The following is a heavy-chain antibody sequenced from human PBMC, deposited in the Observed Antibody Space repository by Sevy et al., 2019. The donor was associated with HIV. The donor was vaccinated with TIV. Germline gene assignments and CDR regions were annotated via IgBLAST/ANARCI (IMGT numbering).Heavy chain of an antibody. CDR1: GGTIVSSGHY. V-gene: IGHV4-39*02. Sequence: SETLSLTCSVSGGTIVSSGHYWGWIRQTPGKGLEWIGSIYYNGHTYYNPSLNSRLTISIDTSKNQFSLNLSSVTAADTPIYFCAREAGGYDYDYGMDVWGQGTTVTVSS. CDR2: IYYNGHT. CDR3: AREAGGYDYDYGMDV. J-gene: IGHJ6*02. D-gene: IGHD5-12*01.